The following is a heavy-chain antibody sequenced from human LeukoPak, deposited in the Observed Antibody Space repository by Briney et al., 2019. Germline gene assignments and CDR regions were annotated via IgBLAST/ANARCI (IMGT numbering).Heavy chain of an antibody. CDR1: GFTFSSYS. D-gene: IGHD1-1*01. V-gene: IGHV3-48*04. CDR2: ISSSSSTI. J-gene: IGHJ4*02. CDR3: ARSGTTPQFDY. Sequence: GGSLRLSCAASGFTFSSYSMNWVRQAPGKGLEWVSYISSSSSTIYYADSVKGRFTISRDNAKNSLYLQMNSLRAEDTAVYYCARSGTTPQFDYWGQGTLVTVSS.